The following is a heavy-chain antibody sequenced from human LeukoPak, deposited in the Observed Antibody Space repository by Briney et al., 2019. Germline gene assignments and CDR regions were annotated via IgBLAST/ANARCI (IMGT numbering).Heavy chain of an antibody. CDR2: IYPGDSDT. Sequence: GESLKISCKGSGYILTNYWIGWVRQTPGKGLEWMGIIYPGDSDTRYSPSFQGQVTISADKSFSTAYLQWTSLKASDTAIYYCARGMTSFDYWAQGTLVTVSS. J-gene: IGHJ4*02. CDR3: ARGMTSFDY. CDR1: GYILTNYW. D-gene: IGHD1-14*01. V-gene: IGHV5-51*01.